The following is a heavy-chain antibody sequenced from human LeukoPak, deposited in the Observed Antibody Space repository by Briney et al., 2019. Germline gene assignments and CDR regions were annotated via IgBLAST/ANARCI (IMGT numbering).Heavy chain of an antibody. D-gene: IGHD3-10*01. CDR3: ARDRNGSGSFNYYGMDV. CDR1: GFTFSSYA. CDR2: ISGSGGST. Sequence: GGSLRLSCAASGFTFSSYAMSWVRQAPGKGLEWVSAISGSGGSTYYADSVKGRFTISRDNSKNTLYLQMNSLRAEDTAVYYCARDRNGSGSFNYYGMDVWGQGTTVTVSS. J-gene: IGHJ6*02. V-gene: IGHV3-23*01.